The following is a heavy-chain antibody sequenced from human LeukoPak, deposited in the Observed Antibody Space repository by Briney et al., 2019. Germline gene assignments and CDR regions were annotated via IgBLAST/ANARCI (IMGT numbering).Heavy chain of an antibody. CDR3: ARAQYSYGYPFDY. D-gene: IGHD5-18*01. V-gene: IGHV4-59*01. CDR1: GGSISSYY. Sequence: PSETLSLTCTVSGGSISSYYWSWIRQPPGKGVEWIGYIYYSGSTNYNPSLKSRVTISVDTSKNQFSLKLSSVTAADTAVYYCARAQYSYGYPFDYWGQGTLVTVSS. CDR2: IYYSGST. J-gene: IGHJ4*02.